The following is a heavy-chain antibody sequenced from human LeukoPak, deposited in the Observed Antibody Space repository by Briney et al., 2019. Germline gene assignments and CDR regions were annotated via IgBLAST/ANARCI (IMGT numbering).Heavy chain of an antibody. D-gene: IGHD3-3*01. J-gene: IGHJ6*03. Sequence: SVKVSCKASGGTFSSYAISWVRQAPGQGLEGMGGIIPIFGTANYAQKFQGRVTITTDESTSTAYMELSSLRSEDTAVYYCSFGVVPHYGYYYYMDVWGKGTTVTVSS. CDR1: GGTFSSYA. CDR2: IIPIFGTA. CDR3: SFGVVPHYGYYYYMDV. V-gene: IGHV1-69*05.